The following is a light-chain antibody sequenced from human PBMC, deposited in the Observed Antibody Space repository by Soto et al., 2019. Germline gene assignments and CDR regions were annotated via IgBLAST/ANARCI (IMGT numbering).Light chain of an antibody. CDR2: GAS. V-gene: IGKV3-20*01. CDR1: QSVSSSY. CDR3: QQYGSSPQT. J-gene: IGKJ1*01. Sequence: EIVLTLSPGTLSLSPGERATLSCRASQSVSSSYLAWYQQKPGQAPRLLIYGASSRATGIPDRFSGSGSGTDFTLTISRLEPEDFAVYYCQQYGSSPQTFGQGTEVEIK.